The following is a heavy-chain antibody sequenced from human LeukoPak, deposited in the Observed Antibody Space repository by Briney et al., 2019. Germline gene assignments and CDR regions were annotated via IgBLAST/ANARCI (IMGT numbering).Heavy chain of an antibody. CDR3: AIESLVTKPGYSSGWYYFDY. D-gene: IGHD6-19*01. J-gene: IGHJ4*02. Sequence: SDTLSLTCAVYGGSFSGYYWSWIRQPPGKGLEWIGEFNHSGSTNYNPSLKSRVTISVGTSKNQFSLKLSSVTAADTAVYYCAIESLVTKPGYSSGWYYFDYWGQGTLVTVSS. V-gene: IGHV4-34*01. CDR2: FNHSGST. CDR1: GGSFSGYY.